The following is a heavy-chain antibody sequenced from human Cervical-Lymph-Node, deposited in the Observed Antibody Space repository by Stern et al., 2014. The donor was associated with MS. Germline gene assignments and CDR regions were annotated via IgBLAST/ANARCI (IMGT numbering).Heavy chain of an antibody. CDR3: ARGYSYGPSIDY. D-gene: IGHD5-18*01. Sequence: QVQLVQSGAEVKKPGASVKVSCKASGYTFTNYVIHWVRQAPGQRPEWMGWINTDNGDTKYSQNFQGRVTITRDTSTNTASMELSSLISEDTAIYFCARGYSYGPSIDYWGQGTLVTVSS. J-gene: IGHJ4*02. CDR2: INTDNGDT. V-gene: IGHV1-3*04. CDR1: GYTFTNYV.